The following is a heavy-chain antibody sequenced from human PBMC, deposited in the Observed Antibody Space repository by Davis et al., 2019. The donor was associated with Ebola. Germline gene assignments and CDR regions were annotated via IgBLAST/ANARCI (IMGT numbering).Heavy chain of an antibody. J-gene: IGHJ4*02. CDR3: ARRYCSATSCYPAPSDF. V-gene: IGHV1-18*04. CDR2: IRAYNGDT. CDR1: GYTFTNYG. D-gene: IGHD2-2*01. Sequence: ASVKVSCKASGYTFTNYGINWVRQAPGQGLEWMGWIRAYNGDTNYAQNLQDRVTMTTDTSTNTAYMELRSLRSDDTAVYYCARRYCSATSCYPAPSDFWGQGTLVTVSS.